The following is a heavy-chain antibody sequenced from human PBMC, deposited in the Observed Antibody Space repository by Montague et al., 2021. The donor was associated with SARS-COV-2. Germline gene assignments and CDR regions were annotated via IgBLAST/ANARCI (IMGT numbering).Heavy chain of an antibody. V-gene: IGHV3-30*07. D-gene: IGHD4-23*01. CDR1: GFSLSSYD. Sequence: SLRLSCAASGFSLSSYDMHWVRQPPGKGLEWLAVISFDGNDRYYAGSLRGRFTISRDNSKDTLYLQLTDLRSDDTGVYYCARVAQLLLGNPQNLFDPWGQGTLVTVST. CDR3: ARVAQLLLGNPQNLFDP. CDR2: ISFDGNDR. J-gene: IGHJ5*02.